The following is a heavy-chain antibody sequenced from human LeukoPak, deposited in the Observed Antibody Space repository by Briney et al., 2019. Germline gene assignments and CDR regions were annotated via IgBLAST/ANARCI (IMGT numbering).Heavy chain of an antibody. J-gene: IGHJ6*02. CDR3: ARDKDSSLLYGLDV. CDR2: IKQDGSEK. Sequence: GGSLRLSCAASGFTLSSYWMTWVRQAPGKGLEWVANIKQDGSEKYYVDSVKGRFTISRDNAKNSLYLQMNSLRAEDTTVYYCARDKDSSLLYGLDVWGQGTTVTVS. CDR1: GFTLSSYW. V-gene: IGHV3-7*01. D-gene: IGHD6-13*01.